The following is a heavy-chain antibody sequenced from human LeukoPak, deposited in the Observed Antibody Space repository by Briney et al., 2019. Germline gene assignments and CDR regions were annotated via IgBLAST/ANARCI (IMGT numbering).Heavy chain of an antibody. Sequence: SETLSLTCAVYGGSFSGYYWSWIRQPPGKGLEWIGEINHSGSTNYNPSLKSRVTISVDTSKNQFSLKLSSVTAADTAVYYCARFTKDYGGSFWGQGTLVTVSS. CDR2: INHSGST. CDR3: ARFTKDYGGSF. CDR1: GGSFSGYY. V-gene: IGHV4-34*01. D-gene: IGHD4-23*01. J-gene: IGHJ4*02.